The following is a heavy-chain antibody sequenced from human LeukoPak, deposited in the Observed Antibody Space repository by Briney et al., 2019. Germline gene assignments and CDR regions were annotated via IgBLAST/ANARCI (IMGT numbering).Heavy chain of an antibody. CDR1: GFIISSNY. CDR3: TTSIWYFDY. J-gene: IGHJ4*02. Sequence: GGSLRLYCAASGFIISSNYMSWVRQAPGKGLEWVSIIYTGGSTHYADSVKGRFTISRDSSKNTLYLQMNSLRAEDTAVYYCTTSIWYFDYWGQGTLVTVSS. CDR2: IYTGGST. V-gene: IGHV3-53*01.